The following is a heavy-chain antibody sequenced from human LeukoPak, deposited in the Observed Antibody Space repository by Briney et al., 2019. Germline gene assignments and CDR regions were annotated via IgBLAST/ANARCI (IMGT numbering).Heavy chain of an antibody. J-gene: IGHJ4*02. V-gene: IGHV4-34*01. CDR1: GGSFSGYY. CDR3: ARRGDQGIVVVAATTFDY. Sequence: SETLSLTCAVYGGSFSGYYWSWIRQPPGKGLEWIGEINHSGSTNYNPSLKSRVTISVDTSKNQFSLKLSSVTAADTAVYYCARRGDQGIVVVAATTFDYWGQGTLSPSPQ. CDR2: INHSGST. D-gene: IGHD2-15*01.